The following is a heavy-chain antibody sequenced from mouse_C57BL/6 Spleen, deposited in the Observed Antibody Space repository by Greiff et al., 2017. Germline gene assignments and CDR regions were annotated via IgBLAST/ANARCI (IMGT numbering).Heavy chain of an antibody. Sequence: EVQLQQSGPVLVKPGASVKMSFKASGYTFTDYYMNWVKQSHGKSLEWIGVINPYNGGPSYNQKFKGKATLTVDKSSSTAYMELNSLTSEDSAVYYCARATLRYDFDYWGQGTTLTVSS. CDR2: INPYNGGP. CDR1: GYTFTDYY. J-gene: IGHJ2*01. V-gene: IGHV1-19*01. D-gene: IGHD1-1*01. CDR3: ARATLRYDFDY.